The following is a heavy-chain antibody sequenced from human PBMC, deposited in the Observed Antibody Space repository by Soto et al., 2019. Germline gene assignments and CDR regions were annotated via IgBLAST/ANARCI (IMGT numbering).Heavy chain of an antibody. CDR1: GFTFSNAW. Sequence: KPGGSLRLSCAASGFTFSNAWMSWVRQAPGKGLEWVGRIKSKTDGGTTDYAAPVKGRFTISRDDSKNTLYLQMNSLKTEDTAVYYCTTGLRTVIVLMVYTYYYGMDVWGQGTTVTVSS. CDR2: IKSKTDGGTT. V-gene: IGHV3-15*01. D-gene: IGHD2-8*01. CDR3: TTGLRTVIVLMVYTYYYGMDV. J-gene: IGHJ6*02.